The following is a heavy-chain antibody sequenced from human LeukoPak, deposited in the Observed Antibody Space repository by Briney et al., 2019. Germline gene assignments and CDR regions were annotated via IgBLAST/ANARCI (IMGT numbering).Heavy chain of an antibody. CDR1: GYSFTSYW. D-gene: IGHD4-11*01. CDR3: ATSITVTGTDVAWFDP. CDR2: IDPSDSYT. Sequence: GESLKISCKGSGYSFTSYWISWVRQMPGKGLEWMGRIDPSDSYTTYSPSFQGHVTISTDKSISTAYLQWSSLKASDTAMYYCATSITVTGTDVAWFDPWGQGTLVTVSS. V-gene: IGHV5-10-1*01. J-gene: IGHJ5*02.